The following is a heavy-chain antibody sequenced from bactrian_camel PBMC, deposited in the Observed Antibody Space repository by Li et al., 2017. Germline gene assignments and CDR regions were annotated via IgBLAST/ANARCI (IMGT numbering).Heavy chain of an antibody. CDR2: IYSDGSNT. Sequence: HVQLVESGGGLVQPGGSLRLSCAASGFTFSTYYMSWVRQAPGKGLEWVSSIYSDGSNTYYADSVKGRFTISKDNAKNTLYLQMNSLKPEDTAVYYCAAAVVRTMGWVPVYEYNYWGQGTQVTVS. D-gene: IGHD5*01. CDR3: AAAVVRTMGWVPVYEYNY. CDR1: GFTFSTYY. V-gene: IGHV3-2*01. J-gene: IGHJ4*01.